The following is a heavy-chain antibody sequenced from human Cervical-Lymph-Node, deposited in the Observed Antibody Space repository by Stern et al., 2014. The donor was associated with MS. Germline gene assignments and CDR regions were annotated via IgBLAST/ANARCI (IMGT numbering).Heavy chain of an antibody. D-gene: IGHD2-15*01. CDR3: AREKSDCSGGSCFSSLDY. Sequence: QVQLVQSGAAVKKPGSSVKVSCKSSGDTFSTHAISWVRQAPGQGLEWMVRIIPILDTTDYAQKFQGRLTIDADESTNTAYMELSSLTPDDTAVYYCAREKSDCSGGSCFSSLDYWGQGTLVTVSS. J-gene: IGHJ4*02. CDR2: IIPILDTT. CDR1: GDTFSTHA. V-gene: IGHV1-69*11.